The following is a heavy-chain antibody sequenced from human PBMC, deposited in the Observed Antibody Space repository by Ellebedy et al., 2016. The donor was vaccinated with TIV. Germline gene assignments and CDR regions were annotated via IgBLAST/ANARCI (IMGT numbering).Heavy chain of an antibody. CDR2: IYYDGSA. CDR1: GASITSSDYY. D-gene: IGHD6-19*01. V-gene: IGHV4-39*01. Sequence: SETLSLXXTVSGASITSSDYYWGWIRQPPGKGLEWIGSIYYDGSAYYNPSLKSRVTMSADTSKNQFSLVVTSVTAADTSVYYCARPARGSSGWYVYWGQGTLFTVSS. J-gene: IGHJ4*02. CDR3: ARPARGSSGWYVY.